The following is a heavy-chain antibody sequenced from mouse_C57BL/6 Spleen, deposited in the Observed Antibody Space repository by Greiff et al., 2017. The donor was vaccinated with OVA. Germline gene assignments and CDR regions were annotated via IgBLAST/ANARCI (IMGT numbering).Heavy chain of an antibody. J-gene: IGHJ4*01. Sequence: EVQRVESGGGLVKPGGSLKLSCAASGFTFSSYAMSWVRQTPEKRLEWVATISDGGSYTYYPDNVKGRFTISRDNAKNNLYLQMSHLKSEDTAMYYCARDGNYYGSSYYAMDYWGQGTSVTVSS. V-gene: IGHV5-4*01. CDR3: ARDGNYYGSSYYAMDY. CDR1: GFTFSSYA. D-gene: IGHD1-1*01. CDR2: ISDGGSYT.